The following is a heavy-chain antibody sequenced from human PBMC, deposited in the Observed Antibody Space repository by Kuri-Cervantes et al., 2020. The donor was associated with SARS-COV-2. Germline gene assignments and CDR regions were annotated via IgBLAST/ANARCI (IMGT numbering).Heavy chain of an antibody. CDR2: ISGSGGST. V-gene: IGHV3-23*01. J-gene: IGHJ4*02. CDR3: ATPRGYGYGPFDY. CDR1: GFTFSSYA. Sequence: GESLKISCAASGFTFSSYAMSWVRQAPGRGLEWVSAISGSGGSTYYADSVEGRFTISRDNSKNTLYLQMNSLRAEDTAVYYCATPRGYGYGPFDYWGQGTLVTVSS. D-gene: IGHD5-18*01.